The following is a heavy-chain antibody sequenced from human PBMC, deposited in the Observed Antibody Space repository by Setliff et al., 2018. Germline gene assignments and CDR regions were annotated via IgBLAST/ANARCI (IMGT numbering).Heavy chain of an antibody. V-gene: IGHV3-23*01. J-gene: IGHJ4*02. D-gene: IGHD6-19*01. CDR1: GFTLSSYA. Sequence: GGSLRLSCAASGFTLSSYAMSWVRQAPGKGLEWVSAISGSGGSTYYAESVKGRFTISRDNSKNTLYLQMNSLRVEDTAVYFAVAGHHGTSLYWGQGTLVTVSS. CDR3: VAGHHGTSLY. CDR2: ISGSGGST.